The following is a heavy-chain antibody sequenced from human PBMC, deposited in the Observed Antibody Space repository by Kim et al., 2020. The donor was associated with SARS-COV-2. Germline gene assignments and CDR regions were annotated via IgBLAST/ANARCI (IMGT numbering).Heavy chain of an antibody. Sequence: GGSLRLSCAASGFTFSSYSMNWVRQAPGKGLEWVSSISSSRYIYYADSVKGRFTISRDNAKNSLYLHMNSLRAEDTAVYYCARGRGYSGYGFDYWGQGTLVTVSS. CDR2: ISSSRYI. J-gene: IGHJ4*02. D-gene: IGHD5-12*01. CDR3: ARGRGYSGYGFDY. V-gene: IGHV3-21*01. CDR1: GFTFSSYS.